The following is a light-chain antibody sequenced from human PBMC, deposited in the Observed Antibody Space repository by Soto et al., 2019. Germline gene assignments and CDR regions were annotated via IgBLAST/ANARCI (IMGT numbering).Light chain of an antibody. CDR2: QAS. V-gene: IGKV1-5*03. CDR3: QQYNTYPYT. CDR1: QTIRTW. J-gene: IGKJ2*01. Sequence: DIPMTQSPSTLSASVGGRVTITCRASQTIRTWLAWFQQKPGKAPRLLIYQASSLESGVPSRFSGSGSGTEFTLTVDSLQPDDFATYYCQQYNTYPYTFGQGTKLEIK.